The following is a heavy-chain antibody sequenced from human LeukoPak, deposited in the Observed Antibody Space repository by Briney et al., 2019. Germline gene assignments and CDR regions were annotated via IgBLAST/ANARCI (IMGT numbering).Heavy chain of an antibody. Sequence: PGGSLRLSCEGSGFSFSSYCMNWVRQAPGKGPEWVSYISSSSTTIYYADSVKGRFTISRDNFKNTLFLQMNSLRAEDTAVYSCAKEAYYDGTGYFDFWGQGTLVTVSS. V-gene: IGHV3-48*01. CDR2: ISSSSTTI. CDR1: GFSFSSYC. CDR3: AKEAYYDGTGYFDF. D-gene: IGHD3-22*01. J-gene: IGHJ4*02.